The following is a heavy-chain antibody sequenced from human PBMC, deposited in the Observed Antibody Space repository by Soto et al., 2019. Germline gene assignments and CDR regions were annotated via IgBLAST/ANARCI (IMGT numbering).Heavy chain of an antibody. V-gene: IGHV3-30*03. J-gene: IGHJ4*02. CDR3: ARGNLSFDFDS. CDR2: ISGDGINT. Sequence: GGSLRLSCAASGFNFVFFGMHWVRQAPGKGLEWVAFISGDGINTQYADSVRGRFTLSRDYSRKTMYLQMDSLRDEDTALYYCARGNLSFDFDSWGLGTLVTVSS. CDR1: GFNFVFFG. D-gene: IGHD1-26*01.